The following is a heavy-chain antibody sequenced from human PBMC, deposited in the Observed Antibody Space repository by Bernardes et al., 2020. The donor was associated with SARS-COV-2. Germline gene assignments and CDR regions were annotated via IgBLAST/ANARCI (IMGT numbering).Heavy chain of an antibody. D-gene: IGHD4-4*01. CDR1: GITVSSNY. CDR3: ARSLRDGYSSWYYYGMDV. V-gene: IGHV3-66*02. CDR2: IYSGGGT. Sequence: GGSLRLSCAASGITVSSNYMSWVRQAPGKGLEWVSVIYSGGGTYYADSVKGRFTTSRDVFKNTLYLQMNSLRGEDTAVYYCARSLRDGYSSWYYYGMDVWGQGTTVTVSS. J-gene: IGHJ6*02.